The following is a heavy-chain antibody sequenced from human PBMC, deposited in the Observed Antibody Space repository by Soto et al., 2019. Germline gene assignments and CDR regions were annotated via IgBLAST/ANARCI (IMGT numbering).Heavy chain of an antibody. CDR2: IYHRGRT. V-gene: IGHV4-34*01. CDR3: ARMRGLGEISPFFDH. J-gene: IGHJ4*02. CDR1: GGSFRGYY. Sequence: SETLSLTCAVYGGSFRGYYWSWIRQPPGKGLEWIGDIYHRGRTNYNPSLESRVAISIDKSKNQFSLKLDSVFAADAAVYFCARMRGLGEISPFFDHWGQGTLVTVSS. D-gene: IGHD3-16*02.